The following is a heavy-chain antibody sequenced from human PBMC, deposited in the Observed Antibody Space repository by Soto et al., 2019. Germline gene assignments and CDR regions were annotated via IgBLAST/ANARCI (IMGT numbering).Heavy chain of an antibody. J-gene: IGHJ4*02. V-gene: IGHV3-23*01. Sequence: LRLSCAASGFTFSSYAMSWVRQAPGKGLEWVSAISGSGGSTYYADSVKGRFTISRDNSKNTLYLQMNSLRAEGTAVYYCAKAARGSHTGYYFDYWGQGTLVTVSS. CDR2: ISGSGGST. CDR1: GFTFSSYA. CDR3: AKAARGSHTGYYFDY. D-gene: IGHD2-15*01.